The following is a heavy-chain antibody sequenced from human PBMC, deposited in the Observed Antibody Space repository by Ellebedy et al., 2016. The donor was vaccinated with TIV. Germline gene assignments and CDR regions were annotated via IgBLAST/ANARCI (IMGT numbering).Heavy chain of an antibody. V-gene: IGHV1-46*04. D-gene: IGHD2-2*01. Sequence: AASVKVSCKASGYTFTSYYMHWVRQAPGQGLEWMGIINPSDGSTTYAQELQGRVNMTRDTSTSTVYMELSSLRSEDTAVYYCARAGDVVVVPAASSPVRYYYVMDVWGQGTTVTVSS. J-gene: IGHJ6*02. CDR1: GYTFTSYY. CDR2: INPSDGST. CDR3: ARAGDVVVVPAASSPVRYYYVMDV.